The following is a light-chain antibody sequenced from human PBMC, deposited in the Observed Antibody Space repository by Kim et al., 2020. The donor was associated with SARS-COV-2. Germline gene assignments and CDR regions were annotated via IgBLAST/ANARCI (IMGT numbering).Light chain of an antibody. CDR3: QSADTSGTNYV. J-gene: IGLJ1*01. V-gene: IGLV3-25*03. Sequence: SYELTQPPSVSVSPGQTARITCSGDALPNQYAYWFQQKPGQAPVLLICKDSERPSGIPERFSGSSSGTTVTLTISGVQAEDEADYYRQSADTSGTNYVFG. CDR1: ALPNQY. CDR2: KDS.